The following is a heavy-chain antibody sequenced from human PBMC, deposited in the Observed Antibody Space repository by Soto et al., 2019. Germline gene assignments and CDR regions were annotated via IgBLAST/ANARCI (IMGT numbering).Heavy chain of an antibody. D-gene: IGHD5-12*01. CDR3: ARAELIVASQAFAS. J-gene: IGHJ4*02. V-gene: IGHV1-46*01. CDR2: VNPSDGRA. CDR1: GYRLSNYY. Sequence: QVDLVQSGAEVKKPGASVKMSCKSSGYRLSNYYMHWVRQAPGQGLEWMGIVNPSDGRANYSRKFPGRVTMTWDMSTTTLYMEVNSLRSDDTAIYYCARAELIVASQAFASSRQGTLLTISS.